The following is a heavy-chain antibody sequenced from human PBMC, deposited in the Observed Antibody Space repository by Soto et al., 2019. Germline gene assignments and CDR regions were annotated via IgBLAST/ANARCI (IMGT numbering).Heavy chain of an antibody. CDR1: GFTFSSYA. J-gene: IGHJ5*02. CDR3: AKETVILTGYYKGNWFDP. Sequence: PGGSLRLSCAASGFTFSSYAMSWVRQAPRKGLEWVSAISGSGGSTYYADSVKGRFTISRDNSKNTLYLQMNSLRAEDTAVYYFAKETVILTGYYKGNWFDPWGQGTLVTVSS. V-gene: IGHV3-23*01. D-gene: IGHD3-9*01. CDR2: ISGSGGST.